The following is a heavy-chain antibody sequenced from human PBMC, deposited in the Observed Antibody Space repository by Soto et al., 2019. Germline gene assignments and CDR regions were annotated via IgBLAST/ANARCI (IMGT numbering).Heavy chain of an antibody. J-gene: IGHJ6*03. Sequence: QVQLVQSGAEVKKPGASVKVSCKASGYTFTSYDINWVRQATGQGLEWMGWMNPKSGNTGYAQKFQGRVTMTRNTSISTAYMELSSLRSEDAAVYYGARVLVVAGTPYYYYMDVWGKGTTVTVSS. CDR2: MNPKSGNT. CDR3: ARVLVVAGTPYYYYMDV. V-gene: IGHV1-8*01. D-gene: IGHD2-15*01. CDR1: GYTFTSYD.